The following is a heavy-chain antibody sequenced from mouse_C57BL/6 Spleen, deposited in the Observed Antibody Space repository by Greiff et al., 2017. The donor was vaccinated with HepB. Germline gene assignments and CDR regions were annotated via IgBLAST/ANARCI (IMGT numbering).Heavy chain of an antibody. Sequence: QVQLKQPGAELVRPGSSVKLSCKASGYTFTSYWMDWVKQRPGQGLEWIGNIYPSDSETHYNQKFKDKATLTVDKSSSTAYMQLSSLTSEDSAVYYCARYIYGYHWYFDVWGTGTTVTVSS. D-gene: IGHD2-2*01. V-gene: IGHV1-61*01. CDR3: ARYIYGYHWYFDV. CDR1: GYTFTSYW. CDR2: IYPSDSET. J-gene: IGHJ1*03.